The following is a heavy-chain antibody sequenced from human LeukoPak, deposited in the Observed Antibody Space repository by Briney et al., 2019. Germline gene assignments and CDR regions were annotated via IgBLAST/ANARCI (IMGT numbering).Heavy chain of an antibody. V-gene: IGHV3-21*01. CDR1: GFTFSSYS. J-gene: IGHJ4*02. CDR3: AREYSSSRPYFDY. CDR2: ISSSSSYI. D-gene: IGHD6-6*01. Sequence: GGSLRLSCAASGFTFSSYSMNWVRQAPGKGLEWVSSISSSSSYIYYADSVKGRFTISRDNAKNSLYLQMNSLRAEDTAVYYCAREYSSSRPYFDYWGQGTLVTVSS.